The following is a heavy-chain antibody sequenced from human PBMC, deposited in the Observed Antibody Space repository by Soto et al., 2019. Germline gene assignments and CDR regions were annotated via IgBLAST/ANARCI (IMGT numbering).Heavy chain of an antibody. J-gene: IGHJ4*02. Sequence: QVPLVQSGAEVRQPASSVKVSCKTSGGTFSSYAISWVRQAPGQGLEWTGGIVPIVDTSTYAQKFQGRVTITADESTSTVYMELSSLRSDDTAVYYCVRVVAIPGYPDNWGQGTLVTVSS. D-gene: IGHD5-12*01. CDR2: IVPIVDTS. CDR1: GGTFSSYA. V-gene: IGHV1-69*12. CDR3: VRVVAIPGYPDN.